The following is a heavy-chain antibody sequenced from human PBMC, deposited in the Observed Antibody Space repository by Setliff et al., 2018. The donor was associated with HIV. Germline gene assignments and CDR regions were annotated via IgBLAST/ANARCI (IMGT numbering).Heavy chain of an antibody. J-gene: IGHJ6*02. CDR3: ARGKGVGGVIITGGLDV. D-gene: IGHD3-10*01. Sequence: ASVKVSCKPSGHTFTNYDIHWMRRATGQGLEWMGWMNPNSGVSGYALKFHDRVTMTRDTSITTAYMELSSLTSEDTAVYYCARGKGVGGVIITGGLDVWGQGTTVTISS. CDR1: GHTFTNYD. V-gene: IGHV1-8*01. CDR2: MNPNSGVS.